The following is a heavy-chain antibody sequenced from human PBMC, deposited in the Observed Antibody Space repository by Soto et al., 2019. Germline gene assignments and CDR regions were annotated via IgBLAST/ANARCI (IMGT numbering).Heavy chain of an antibody. CDR3: AKDKYTDSVRKVWYFDY. J-gene: IGHJ2*01. D-gene: IGHD2-15*01. Sequence: EVQLLEYGGGLVKPGGSLRLSCAASGFTFSKYAMSWVRLAPGKGLEWVSSISANGGITDYADSVKGRFTISRDNFQKILSRQMHSLRGDDTVLYFCAKDKYTDSVRKVWYFDYWGRGTLVTVSS. CDR1: GFTFSKYA. V-gene: IGHV3-23*01. CDR2: ISANGGIT.